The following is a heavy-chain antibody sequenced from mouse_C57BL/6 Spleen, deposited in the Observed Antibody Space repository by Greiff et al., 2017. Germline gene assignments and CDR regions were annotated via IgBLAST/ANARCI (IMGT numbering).Heavy chain of an antibody. CDR1: GYTFTSYW. CDR2: IYPGSGST. CDR3: ARWLNGDEIREGFDY. D-gene: IGHD4-1*01. Sequence: QVQLQQPGAELVKPGASVKMSCKASGYTFTSYWITWVKQRPGQGLEWIGDIYPGSGSTNYNEKFKSKATLTVDTSSSTAYMQLSSLTSEDSAVYYCARWLNGDEIREGFDYWGQGTTRTVSS. J-gene: IGHJ2*01. V-gene: IGHV1-55*01.